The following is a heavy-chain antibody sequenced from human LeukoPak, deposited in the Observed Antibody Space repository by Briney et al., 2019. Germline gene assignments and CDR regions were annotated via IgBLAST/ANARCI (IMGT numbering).Heavy chain of an antibody. CDR3: ARDKRGSYADY. V-gene: IGHV4-30-4*02. Sequence: SETLSLTCTVSGGSISRSDYYWSWIRQPPGKGLEWIGYIYYSGITYYNPSLKGRVTISLDTSTNQFSLKLSSVTAADTAIYYCARDKRGSYADYWGQGTLVTVSS. CDR1: GGSISRSDYY. D-gene: IGHD3-16*01. CDR2: IYYSGIT. J-gene: IGHJ4*02.